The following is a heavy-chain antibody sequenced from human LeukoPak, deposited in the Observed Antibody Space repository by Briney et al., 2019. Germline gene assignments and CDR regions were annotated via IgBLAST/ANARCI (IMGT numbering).Heavy chain of an antibody. V-gene: IGHV1-2*02. CDR1: GYTFTGYY. CDR3: ARDYSGYASDY. D-gene: IGHD5-12*01. CDR2: INPNSGGT. Sequence: ASVKVSCTASGYTFTGYYMHWVRQAPGQGIEWMGWINPNSGGTNYAQKFQGRVTITADKSTSTAYMELSSLRSEDTAVYYCARDYSGYASDYWGQGTLVTVSS. J-gene: IGHJ4*02.